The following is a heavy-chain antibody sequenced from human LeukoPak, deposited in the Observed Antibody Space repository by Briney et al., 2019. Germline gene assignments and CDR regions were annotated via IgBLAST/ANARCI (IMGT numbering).Heavy chain of an antibody. J-gene: IGHJ5*02. Sequence: ASVRVSCKASGYTFTSYDINWVRQATGQGLEWMGWMNPNSGNTGYAQKFQGRVTITRNTSISTAYMELSSLRSEDTAVYYCARVSLPGGASWFDPWGQGTLVTVSS. CDR3: ARVSLPGGASWFDP. D-gene: IGHD7-27*01. CDR2: MNPNSGNT. CDR1: GYTFTSYD. V-gene: IGHV1-8*03.